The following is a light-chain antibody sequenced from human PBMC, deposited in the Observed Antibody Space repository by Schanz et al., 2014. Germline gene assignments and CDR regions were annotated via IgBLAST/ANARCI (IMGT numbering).Light chain of an antibody. CDR3: QVWDISTVV. CDR1: KITSKS. J-gene: IGLJ2*01. CDR2: DDS. V-gene: IGLV3-21*02. Sequence: SSELTQPPSVSVAPGQTASITCGGNKITSKSVHWYQQKPGQAPVVVVYDDSDRPSGIPERFSGSNSGNTASLTVSRAQAGDEADYYCQVWDISTVVFGGGTKLTVL.